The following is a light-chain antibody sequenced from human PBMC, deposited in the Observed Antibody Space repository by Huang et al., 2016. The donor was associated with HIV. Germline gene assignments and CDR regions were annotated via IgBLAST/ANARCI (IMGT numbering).Light chain of an antibody. CDR1: QDIGNF. V-gene: IGKV1-27*01. J-gene: IGKJ1*01. CDR2: AAS. Sequence: DIQMTQSPASLSASTGISVTLTCRASQDIGNFIAWFQQKPGKVPRRLIYAASVLQSGVPSRFSGRGSGTDFTLTITNFQAEDVATYYCQRYDSAPRAFGQGTKV. CDR3: QRYDSAPRA.